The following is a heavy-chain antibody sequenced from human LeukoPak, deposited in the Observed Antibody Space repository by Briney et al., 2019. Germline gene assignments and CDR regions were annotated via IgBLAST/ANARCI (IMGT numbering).Heavy chain of an antibody. CDR1: GYTLTELS. CDR2: FDPEDGET. D-gene: IGHD3-3*01. J-gene: IGHJ4*02. Sequence: ASVKVSCKVSGYTLTELSMHWVRQAPGKGLEWMGGFDPEDGETIYAQKFQGRVTMTEDTSTDTAYMGLSSLRSEDTAVYYCATLRKIYDFWSGYYDLLDFDYWGQGTLVTVSS. V-gene: IGHV1-24*01. CDR3: ATLRKIYDFWSGYYDLLDFDY.